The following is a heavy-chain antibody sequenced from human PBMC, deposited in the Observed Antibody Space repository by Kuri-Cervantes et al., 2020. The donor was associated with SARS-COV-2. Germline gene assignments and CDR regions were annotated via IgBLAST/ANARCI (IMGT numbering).Heavy chain of an antibody. CDR3: TRRGPQQQLVRNYYYGMDV. D-gene: IGHD6-13*01. CDR1: GLTVSSNY. CDR2: IYSGGST. Sequence: GGSLRLSCAASGLTVSSNYMSWVRQAPGKGLEWVSVIYSGGSTYYADSVKGRFTISRDNSKNTLYLQMNSLRAEDTAVYYCTRRGPQQQLVRNYYYGMDVWGQGTTVTVSS. J-gene: IGHJ6*02. V-gene: IGHV3-53*01.